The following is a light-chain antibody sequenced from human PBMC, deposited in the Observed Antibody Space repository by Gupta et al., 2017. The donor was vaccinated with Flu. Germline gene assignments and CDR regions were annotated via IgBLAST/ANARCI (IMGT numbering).Light chain of an antibody. V-gene: IGLV2-18*01. J-gene: IGLJ1*01. CDR3: CLYLGSNTYV. CDR1: SSDVGSYNR. CDR2: EVS. Sequence: SALTQTPVVSGSAGQSVTISCPGTSSDVGSYNRVSWYQQPPGTAPRLMIYEVSNRSSGVPDRFSGSKSGNTASLTISGHQAEDEADYYCCLYLGSNTYVFGTGTKVTVL.